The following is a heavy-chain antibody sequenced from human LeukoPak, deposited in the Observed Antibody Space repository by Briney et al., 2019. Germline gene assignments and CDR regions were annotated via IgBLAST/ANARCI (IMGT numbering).Heavy chain of an antibody. CDR3: ARDAGFMVRGSRRGYDDYYYFMDV. J-gene: IGHJ6*03. CDR2: IYYSGNT. V-gene: IGHV4-59*12. D-gene: IGHD3-10*01. CDR1: GGSISTYY. Sequence: SETLSLTCTVSGGSISTYYWSWIRQPPGKRLEWIGYIYYSGNTNYNPSLKSRVTLSVDTSKNQFSLKLSSVTAADTAVYYCARDAGFMVRGSRRGYDDYYYFMDVWGKVTTVTISS.